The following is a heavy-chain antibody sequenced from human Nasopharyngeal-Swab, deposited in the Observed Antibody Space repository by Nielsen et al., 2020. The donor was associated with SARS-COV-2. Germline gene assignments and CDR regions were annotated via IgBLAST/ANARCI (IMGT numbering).Heavy chain of an antibody. CDR3: ARDGDYSGWELTDY. CDR2: ISSSSYI. CDR1: GFPFSSYS. D-gene: IGHD1-26*01. J-gene: IGHJ4*02. V-gene: IGHV3-21*01. Sequence: GESLKISCAASGFPFSSYSMNWVRQAPGKGLEWVSSISSSSYIYYADSVKGRFTISRDNAKNSLYLQMNSLRAEDTAVYYCARDGDYSGWELTDYWGQGTLVTVSS.